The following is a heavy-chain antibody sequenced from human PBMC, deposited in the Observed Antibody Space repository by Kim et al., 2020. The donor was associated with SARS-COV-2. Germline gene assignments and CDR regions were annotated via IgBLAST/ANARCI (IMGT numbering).Heavy chain of an antibody. CDR3: ARAPQRVWNDCFDY. CDR2: INHSGST. D-gene: IGHD1-1*01. V-gene: IGHV4-34*01. J-gene: IGHJ4*02. Sequence: SETLSLTCAVYGGSFSGYYWSWIRQPPGKGLEWIGEINHSGSTNYNPSLKSRVTISVDTSKNQFSLKLSSVTAADTAVYYCARAPQRVWNDCFDYWGQGTLVTVSS. CDR1: GGSFSGYY.